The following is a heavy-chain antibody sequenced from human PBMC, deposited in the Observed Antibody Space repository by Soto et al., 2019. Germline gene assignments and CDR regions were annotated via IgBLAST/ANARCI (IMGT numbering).Heavy chain of an antibody. J-gene: IGHJ4*02. CDR2: TASKDESYTT. V-gene: IGHV3-72*01. CDR1: GFTFSDHY. D-gene: IGHD6-13*01. CDR3: ASLYWYRSDY. Sequence: GGSLRLSCAASGFTFSDHYMDWVRQAPGKGLEWVGRTASKDESYTTGYAASVKGRFTVSRDDSKSTLFLQMNSLRAEDTAVYFCASLYWYRSDYWGQGTPVTVSS.